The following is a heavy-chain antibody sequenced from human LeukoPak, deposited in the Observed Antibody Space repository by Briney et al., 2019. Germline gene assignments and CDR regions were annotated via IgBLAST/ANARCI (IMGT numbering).Heavy chain of an antibody. V-gene: IGHV4-38-2*02. CDR1: GYSISSGYF. CDR3: ARDYGGY. D-gene: IGHD3-16*01. Sequence: PSETLSLTCTVSGYSISSGYFWGWIRQPPGKGLEWIGSIYHSGSTYYNPSLKSRVTISVDTSKNQFSLKLSSVTAADTAVYYCARDYGGYWGQGTLVTVSS. CDR2: IYHSGST. J-gene: IGHJ4*02.